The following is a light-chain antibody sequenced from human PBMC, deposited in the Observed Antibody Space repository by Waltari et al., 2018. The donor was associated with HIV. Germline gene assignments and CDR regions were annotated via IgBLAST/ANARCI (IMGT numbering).Light chain of an antibody. J-gene: IGLJ2*01. V-gene: IGLV4-69*01. CDR3: QTWGTGIVV. CDR2: LSTDGSQ. CDR1: SGHTHYA. Sequence: QVLLTHSPSASSSLVASAKLTCTLSSGHTHYAIAWHPQQPEQGPRYLLRLSTDGSQTKGAGIPDRFSGSSSGAERYLTVPSPQSEDEADYSCQTWGTGIVVFGGGTKLTVL.